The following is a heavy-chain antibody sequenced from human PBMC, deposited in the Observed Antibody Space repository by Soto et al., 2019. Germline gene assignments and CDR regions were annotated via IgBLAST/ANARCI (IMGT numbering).Heavy chain of an antibody. CDR2: IKSRSDGETT. J-gene: IGHJ4*02. D-gene: IGHD1-7*01. V-gene: IGHV3-15*05. CDR1: GFTFDNAW. CDR3: TTDLPWTYGALGY. Sequence: GGSLRLSCTASGFTFDNAWMTWVRQAPGKGLEWVGRIKSRSDGETTDYASAVKGRFSISRDDSKNTVYLQMDSLTTEDTAMYYCTTDLPWTYGALGYWGQGTLVTVSS.